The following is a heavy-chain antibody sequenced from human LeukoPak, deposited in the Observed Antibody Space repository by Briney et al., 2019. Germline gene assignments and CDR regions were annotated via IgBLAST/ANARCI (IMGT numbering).Heavy chain of an antibody. V-gene: IGHV1-8*01. CDR2: MNPNSGNT. J-gene: IGHJ6*02. CDR3: ARGHYYDSGGYYYYYYGMDV. D-gene: IGHD3-22*01. Sequence: ASVKVSCKASGYTFTSYDINWVRQATGQGLEWMGWMNPNSGNTGYAQKFQGRVTMTRNTSISTAYMELSSLRSEDTAVYYCARGHYYDSGGYYYYYYGMDVWGQGTTVTVSS. CDR1: GYTFTSYD.